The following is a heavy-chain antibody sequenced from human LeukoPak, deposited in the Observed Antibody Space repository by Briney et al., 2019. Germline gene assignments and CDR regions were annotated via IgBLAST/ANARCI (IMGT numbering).Heavy chain of an antibody. J-gene: IGHJ4*02. V-gene: IGHV3-30*04. D-gene: IGHD2-21*02. CDR3: ARGDHNLASVVVTPFDY. Sequence: GGSLRLSCAASGFTFSSYAMHWVRQAPGKGLEWVATISFDGITTYNADSVRGRFTISRDDSKNTLYLHMNTLRVEDTAIYYCARGDHNLASVVVTPFDYWGEGTRVTVSS. CDR1: GFTFSSYA. CDR2: ISFDGITT.